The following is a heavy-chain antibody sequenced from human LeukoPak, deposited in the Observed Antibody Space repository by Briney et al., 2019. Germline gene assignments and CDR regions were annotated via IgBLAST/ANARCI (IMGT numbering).Heavy chain of an antibody. V-gene: IGHV4-4*07. D-gene: IGHD2/OR15-2a*01. CDR3: AIDENVIHQY. J-gene: IGHJ4*02. CDR1: GGSISSYY. Sequence: SSETLSLTCTVYGGSISSYYGGSIRQPGGRGLEWIGRIYTSGSLNYNPSLKSRVTLPDDTSKNPFSPKLSSGAAADTAVYYCAIDENVIHQYWGQGTLVTVSS. CDR2: IYTSGSL.